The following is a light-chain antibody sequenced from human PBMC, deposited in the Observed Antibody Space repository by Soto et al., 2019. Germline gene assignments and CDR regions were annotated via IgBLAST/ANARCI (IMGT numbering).Light chain of an antibody. CDR1: SSDVGGYNY. Sequence: QSALTQPPSASGSPGQSVTISCTGTSSDVGGYNYVSLYQQHPGKAPKVMIYEVNKRPSGVPDRFSGSKSGNTAALTVSGLQAEDEADYFCKSYTGINNWVFGGGTTLTVL. J-gene: IGLJ3*02. CDR3: KSYTGINNWV. CDR2: EVN. V-gene: IGLV2-8*01.